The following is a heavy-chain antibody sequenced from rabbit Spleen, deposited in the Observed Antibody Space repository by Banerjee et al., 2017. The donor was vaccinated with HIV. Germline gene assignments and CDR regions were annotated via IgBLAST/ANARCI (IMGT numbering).Heavy chain of an antibody. J-gene: IGHJ4*01. CDR3: ARDLATVVGWNFNL. Sequence: QEQLEESGGDLVKPEGSLTLTCKASGFSFSDRDVMCWVRQAPGKGLQWIACINTYTARPVYATWAKGRFTISRTSSTTVTLQMTSLTAADTATYFCARDLATVVGWNFNLWGQGTLVTVS. CDR1: GFSFSDRDV. CDR2: INTYTARP. D-gene: IGHD3-1*01. V-gene: IGHV1S45*01.